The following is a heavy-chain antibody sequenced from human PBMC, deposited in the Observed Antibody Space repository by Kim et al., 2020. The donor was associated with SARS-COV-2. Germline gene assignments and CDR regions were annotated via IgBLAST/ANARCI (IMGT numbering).Heavy chain of an antibody. J-gene: IGHJ4*02. V-gene: IGHV7-4-1*02. D-gene: IGHD5-12*01. CDR3: ARGYSGYDY. CDR2: GNP. Sequence: GNPTYAQGFTGRFVFSLDTSVSTAYLQISSLKAEDTAVYYCARGYSGYDYWGQGTLVTVSS.